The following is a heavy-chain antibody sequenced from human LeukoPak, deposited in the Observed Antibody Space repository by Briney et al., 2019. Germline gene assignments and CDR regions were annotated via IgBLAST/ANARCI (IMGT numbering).Heavy chain of an antibody. CDR3: ARGTGGDFWSGYQIVYFDY. CDR2: ISAYNGNT. J-gene: IGHJ4*02. V-gene: IGHV1-18*01. D-gene: IGHD3-3*01. CDR1: GYTFTSYG. Sequence: GASVKVSCKASGYTFTSYGISWVRQAPGQGLEWMGWISAYNGNTNYAQKLQGRVTMTTDTSTSTAYMELRSLRSDDTAVYYCARGTGGDFWSGYQIVYFDYWGQGTLVTVSS.